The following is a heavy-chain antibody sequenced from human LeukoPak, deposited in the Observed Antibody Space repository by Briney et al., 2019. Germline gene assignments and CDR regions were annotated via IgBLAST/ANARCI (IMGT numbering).Heavy chain of an antibody. J-gene: IGHJ4*02. CDR2: INHSGST. Sequence: SETLSLTCAVYGGSFSDYFWNWIRQPPGKGLEWIGEINHSGSTNYNPSLKSRVTISVDTSKNQFSLKLSSVTAADTAVYYCARATHQWLRSWFDYWGQGTLVTVSS. CDR1: GGSFSDYF. D-gene: IGHD5-12*01. V-gene: IGHV4-34*01. CDR3: ARATHQWLRSWFDY.